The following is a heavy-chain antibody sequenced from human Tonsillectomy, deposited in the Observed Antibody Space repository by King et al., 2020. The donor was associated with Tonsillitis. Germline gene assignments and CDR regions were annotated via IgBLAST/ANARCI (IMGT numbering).Heavy chain of an antibody. CDR1: GYSFTSYS. D-gene: IGHD6-19*01. Sequence: QLVQSGAEVKKPGASVKVSCKASGYSFTSYSISWVRQAPGQGLEWMGWISAYNGNTNYAHNFQGRVTMTTDTSTTTAYMDLRSLRSDDTAVYYCARDPTRYSSGLYYFDYWGQGTLVTVSS. CDR2: ISAYNGNT. J-gene: IGHJ4*02. V-gene: IGHV1-18*01. CDR3: ARDPTRYSSGLYYFDY.